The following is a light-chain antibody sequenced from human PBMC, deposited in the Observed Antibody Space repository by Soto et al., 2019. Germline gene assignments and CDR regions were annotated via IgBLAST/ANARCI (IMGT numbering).Light chain of an antibody. CDR2: AAS. J-gene: IGKJ2*01. CDR1: QNINIY. Sequence: DIQMTQSPSSLSASVGDRVTITCRASQNINIYLNWYQQKLGKSPKLLIYAASALQTGVPSRFSGSGSGTNFTLNINSLQPEDFASFYCQQSYSSPYTFGQGTKVDIK. V-gene: IGKV1-39*01. CDR3: QQSYSSPYT.